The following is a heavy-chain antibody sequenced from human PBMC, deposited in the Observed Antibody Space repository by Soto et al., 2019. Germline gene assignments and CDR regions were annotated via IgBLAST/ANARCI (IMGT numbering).Heavy chain of an antibody. CDR1: GYSVSSSDYY. V-gene: IGHV4-39*01. CDR3: APLTVSLSGPYGIHV. Sequence: SQTLSLTCSVSGYSVSSSDYYWAWIRQPPGKGLEWIGSMFYSGLTYYNPSLKSRVTLSVETSKNHFSVRLNSVTAADTAVYYCAPLTVSLSGPYGIHVWGQGTTVTVSS. CDR2: MFYSGLT. J-gene: IGHJ6*02. D-gene: IGHD2-15*01.